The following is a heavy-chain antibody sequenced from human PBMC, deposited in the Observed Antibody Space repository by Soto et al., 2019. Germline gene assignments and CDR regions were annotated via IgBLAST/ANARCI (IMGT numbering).Heavy chain of an antibody. Sequence: ASVKVSCKASGYTFTSYGISWVRQAPGQGLEWMGWISAYNGNTNYAQKLQGRVTMTTDTSTSTAYMELRSLRSDDTAVYYCARDYGGHPVRTNEVCPDYWGQGTLVTVSS. J-gene: IGHJ4*02. CDR3: ARDYGGHPVRTNEVCPDY. CDR1: GYTFTSYG. CDR2: ISAYNGNT. V-gene: IGHV1-18*01. D-gene: IGHD5-12*01.